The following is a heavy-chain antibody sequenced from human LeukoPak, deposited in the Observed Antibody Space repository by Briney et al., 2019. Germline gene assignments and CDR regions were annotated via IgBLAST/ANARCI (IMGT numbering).Heavy chain of an antibody. J-gene: IGHJ6*03. CDR2: INPSGGST. CDR3: ARETHDYSNYGLDYYYYYYMDV. D-gene: IGHD4-11*01. Sequence: ASVKVSCKASGYTFTSYYMHWVRQAPGQGLEWRGIINPSGGSTSYAQKFQGRVTMTRDTSTSTVYMELSSLRSEDTAVYYCARETHDYSNYGLDYYYYYYMDVWGKGTTVTVSS. V-gene: IGHV1-46*01. CDR1: GYTFTSYY.